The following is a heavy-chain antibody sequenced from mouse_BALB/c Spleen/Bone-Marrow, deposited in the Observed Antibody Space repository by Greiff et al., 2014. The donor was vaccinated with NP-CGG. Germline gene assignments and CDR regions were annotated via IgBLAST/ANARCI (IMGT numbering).Heavy chain of an antibody. CDR3: ARGNYYDYDYFDY. Sequence: VQLQQSGPELVKPGASVKMSCKAPGYTFTSYVMHWVKQKPGQGLEWIGYINPYNDGTTYNEKFKGKATLTSDKSSSTAYMELSSLTSEDSAVYYCARGNYYDYDYFDYWGQGTTLTVSS. V-gene: IGHV1-14*01. D-gene: IGHD2-4*01. J-gene: IGHJ2*01. CDR2: INPYNDGT. CDR1: GYTFTSYV.